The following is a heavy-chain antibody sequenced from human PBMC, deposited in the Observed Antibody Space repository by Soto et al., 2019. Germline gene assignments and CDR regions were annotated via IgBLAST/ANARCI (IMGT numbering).Heavy chain of an antibody. CDR2: ISAYNGNT. D-gene: IGHD2-2*01. CDR1: GYTFTSYG. CDR3: ARDIVVVPAATSRYYYGMDV. Sequence: ASVKVSCKASGYTFTSYGISWVRQAPGQGLEWMGWISAYNGNTNYAQKLQGRVTMTTDTSTSTAYMELRSLRSDDTAVYYCARDIVVVPAATSRYYYGMDVWGQGTTVTVSS. J-gene: IGHJ6*02. V-gene: IGHV1-18*01.